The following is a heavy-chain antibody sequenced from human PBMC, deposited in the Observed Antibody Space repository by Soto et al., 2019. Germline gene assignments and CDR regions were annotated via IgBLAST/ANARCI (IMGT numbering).Heavy chain of an antibody. CDR1: GGSLISCGHY. V-gene: IGHV4-31*03. Sequence: SETLSLTCTVSGGSLISCGHYWSWIRQHPGKGLEWIGYIYYSGSTYYNPSLKSRVTISVDTSKNQFSLKLSSVTAADTAVYYCARAYDSSGYSDYWGQGTPVTVSS. CDR2: IYYSGST. D-gene: IGHD3-22*01. CDR3: ARAYDSSGYSDY. J-gene: IGHJ4*02.